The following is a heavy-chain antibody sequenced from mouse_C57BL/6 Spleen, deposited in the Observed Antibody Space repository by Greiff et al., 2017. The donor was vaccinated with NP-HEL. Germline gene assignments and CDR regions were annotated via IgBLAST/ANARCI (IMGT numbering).Heavy chain of an antibody. J-gene: IGHJ2*01. CDR3: ARNWPYITTVVAPGY. V-gene: IGHV1-64*01. Sequence: VQLQQPGAELVKPGASVKLSCKASGYTFTSYWMHWVKQRPGQGLEWIGMIHPNSGSTNYNEQFKSKATLTVDKSSSTAYMQLSSLTSEDSAVXYCARNWPYITTVVAPGYWGQGTTLTVSS. D-gene: IGHD1-1*01. CDR2: IHPNSGST. CDR1: GYTFTSYW.